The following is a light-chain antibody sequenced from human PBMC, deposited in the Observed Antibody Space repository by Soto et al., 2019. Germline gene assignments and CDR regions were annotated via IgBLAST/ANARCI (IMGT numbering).Light chain of an antibody. CDR2: GAS. Sequence: EIVMTQSPATLSVSPGERATLSCRASQSVSINLAWYQQKPGQAPRLLIYGASARATGIPASFSGSGAGTDFTLSISRLQSEDFAVYYCQQYNNWPNTFGQGTKLEIK. CDR1: QSVSIN. CDR3: QQYNNWPNT. V-gene: IGKV3-15*01. J-gene: IGKJ2*01.